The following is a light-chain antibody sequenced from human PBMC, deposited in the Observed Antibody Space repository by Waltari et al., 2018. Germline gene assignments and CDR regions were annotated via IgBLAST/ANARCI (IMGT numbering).Light chain of an antibody. V-gene: IGKV1-6*01. CDR3: LQDYNYPWT. Sequence: AIQMTQSPSSLSASVGDQVTTTCRASQGIRNDLGWYQQKAGKAPKLLIYGASSLRSGVPSRFSGSGSGTEFTLTISSLQPEDFATYYCLQDYNYPWTFGQGTKVEIK. CDR1: QGIRND. J-gene: IGKJ1*01. CDR2: GAS.